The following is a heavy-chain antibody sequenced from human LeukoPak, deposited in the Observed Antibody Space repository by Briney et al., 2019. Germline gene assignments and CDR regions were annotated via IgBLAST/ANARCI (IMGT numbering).Heavy chain of an antibody. D-gene: IGHD3-3*01. J-gene: IGHJ4*02. CDR2: ISSSGNT. CDR1: GGSTSGGNYY. CDR3: ARLGAGPTYYDFWSGYSSFYFDY. V-gene: IGHV4-39*02. Sequence: TSETLSLTCIVSGGSTSGGNYYWGWVRRPPGKGLEWIGGISSSGNTYYNPSLKSRITISIDTSKNHFSLKLSSVTAADTAVYYCARLGAGPTYYDFWSGYSSFYFDYWGQGTLVTVSS.